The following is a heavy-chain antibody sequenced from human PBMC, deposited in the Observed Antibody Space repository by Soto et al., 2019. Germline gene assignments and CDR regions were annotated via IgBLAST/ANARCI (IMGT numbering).Heavy chain of an antibody. CDR1: GFTFTRYS. J-gene: IGHJ4*02. V-gene: IGHV3-21*06. Sequence: EVQLVESGGGLVKPGGSLRLSCAASGFTFTRYSMNWVRQAPGKGLEWVSSISSTTNYIYYGDSMKGRFTISRDNAKDSLHLERNSLRVEDTAVYYCARESEDLTSNFDYWGQGTLVTVSS. CDR2: ISSTTNYI. CDR3: ARESEDLTSNFDY.